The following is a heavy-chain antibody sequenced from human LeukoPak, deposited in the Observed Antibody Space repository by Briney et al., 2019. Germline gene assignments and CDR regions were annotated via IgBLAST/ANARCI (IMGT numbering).Heavy chain of an antibody. CDR1: GYTFTSYG. D-gene: IGHD6-19*01. Sequence: ASVKVSCKASGYTFTSYGISWVRQAPGQGLEWMGWISAYNGNTNYAQKLQGRVTMTTDTSTSTAYMELRSLRSDDTAVYYCARAGRIAVAGTGNWFDPWGQGTLVTVSS. V-gene: IGHV1-18*01. J-gene: IGHJ5*02. CDR3: ARAGRIAVAGTGNWFDP. CDR2: ISAYNGNT.